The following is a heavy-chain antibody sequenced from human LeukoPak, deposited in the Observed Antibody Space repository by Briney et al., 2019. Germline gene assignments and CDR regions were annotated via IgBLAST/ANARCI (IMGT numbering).Heavy chain of an antibody. D-gene: IGHD5-24*01. CDR2: ITSDGSST. V-gene: IGHV3-74*01. CDR1: GFTFSSYW. J-gene: IGHJ4*02. CDR3: AGRRRDGYNYSDY. Sequence: GGSLRLSCAVSGFTFSSYWMYWVRHAPGKGLVWVSRITSDGSSTFYADSVKGRFTISRDNAKNTLYLQMNSLRAEDTAVYYCAGRRRDGYNYSDYWGQATQGTVSS.